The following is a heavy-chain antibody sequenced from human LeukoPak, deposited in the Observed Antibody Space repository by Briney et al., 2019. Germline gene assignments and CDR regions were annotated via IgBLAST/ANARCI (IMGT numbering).Heavy chain of an antibody. J-gene: IGHJ6*03. V-gene: IGHV4-59*12. CDR2: IYYSGST. Sequence: PSETLSLTCTVSGGSISSYYWSWIRQPPGKGLEWIGYIYYSGSTNYNPSLKSRISISVDTSKNQFSLKLSSVTAADTAVYYCARDLPLYYYYYMDVWGKGTTVTVSS. CDR1: GGSISSYY. CDR3: ARDLPLYYYYYMDV.